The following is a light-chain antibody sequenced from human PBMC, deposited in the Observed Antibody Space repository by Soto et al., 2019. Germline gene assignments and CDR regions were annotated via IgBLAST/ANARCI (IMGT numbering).Light chain of an antibody. Sequence: QSALTQPASVSGSPGQSITISCTGTSSDIGTYKYVSWFQQHPGKAPKLIIFEVSNRPSGISDRFSGFKSANTAYLTISGVQPEDEADYHCSSYTTINTVVFGGGTKLTVL. V-gene: IGLV2-14*01. CDR2: EVS. J-gene: IGLJ2*01. CDR3: SSYTTINTVV. CDR1: SSDIGTYKY.